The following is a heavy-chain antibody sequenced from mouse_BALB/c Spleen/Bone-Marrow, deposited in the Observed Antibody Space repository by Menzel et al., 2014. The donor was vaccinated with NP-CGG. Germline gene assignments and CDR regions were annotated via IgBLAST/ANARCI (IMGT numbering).Heavy chain of an antibody. V-gene: IGHV5-12-2*01. J-gene: IGHJ4*01. CDR3: ARRVWSRGGDY. CDR1: GFTFSSYT. D-gene: IGHD2-10*02. Sequence: EVHLVESGGGLVQPGGSLKLSCAASGFTFSSYTMSWVRQTPEKRLEWVAYICNGGGSTYYPDTVKGRFTIARDNAKNTLYLQMSSLKSEDTAMYYCARRVWSRGGDYWGQGTSVTVSS. CDR2: ICNGGGST.